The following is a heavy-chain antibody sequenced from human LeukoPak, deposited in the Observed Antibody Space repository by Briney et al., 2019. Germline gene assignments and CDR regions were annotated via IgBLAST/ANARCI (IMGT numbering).Heavy chain of an antibody. D-gene: IGHD6-13*01. V-gene: IGHV3-9*01. CDR2: ISWNSGSI. Sequence: GGSLRLSCAASGFTFDDYAMHWVRQAPGKGLEWVSGISWNSGSIGYADSVEGRFTISRDNAKNSLYLQMNSLRAEDTALYYCAKDVFIAAAGTFDYWGQGTLVTVSS. CDR1: GFTFDDYA. J-gene: IGHJ4*02. CDR3: AKDVFIAAAGTFDY.